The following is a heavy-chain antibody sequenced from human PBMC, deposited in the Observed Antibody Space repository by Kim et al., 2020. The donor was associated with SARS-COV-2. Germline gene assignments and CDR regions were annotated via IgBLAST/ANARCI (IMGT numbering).Heavy chain of an antibody. Sequence: SETLSLTCAVYGGSFSGYYWSWIRQPPGKGLEWIGEINHSGSTNYNPSLKSRVTISVDTSKNQFSLKLSSVTAADTAVYYCARARGRPTGFYYGMDVWGQGTTVTVSS. J-gene: IGHJ6*02. CDR1: GGSFSGYY. CDR2: INHSGST. V-gene: IGHV4-34*01. CDR3: ARARGRPTGFYYGMDV.